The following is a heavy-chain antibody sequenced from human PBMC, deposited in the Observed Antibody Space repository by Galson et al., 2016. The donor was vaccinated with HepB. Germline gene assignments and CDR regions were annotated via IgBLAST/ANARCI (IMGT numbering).Heavy chain of an antibody. V-gene: IGHV4-39*01. D-gene: IGHD2-15*01. CDR3: ARYCSVGRCYGAFDI. CDR2: FYYTGRT. CDR1: GGSINDSSFY. J-gene: IGHJ3*02. Sequence: ETLSLTCTVSGGSINDSSFYWGWIRQPPGKGLEYIGSFYYTGRTYYSPSLKSRATISGDTSKNQFSLRVTSLTAADTAVYFCARYCSVGRCYGAFDIWGQGTMVTVSS.